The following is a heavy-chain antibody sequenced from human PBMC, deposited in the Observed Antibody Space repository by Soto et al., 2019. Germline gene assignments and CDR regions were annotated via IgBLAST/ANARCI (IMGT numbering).Heavy chain of an antibody. V-gene: IGHV4-31*03. Sequence: PSETLSLTCTVSGGSISSGGYYWSWIRQHPGKGLEWIGYIYYSGSTYYNPSLKSRVTISVDTSKNQFSLKLRSLRSDDTAVYYCARSSGSAYWFDPWGQGTLVTVSS. D-gene: IGHD6-6*01. J-gene: IGHJ5*02. CDR1: GGSISSGGYY. CDR3: ARSSGSAYWFDP. CDR2: IYYSGST.